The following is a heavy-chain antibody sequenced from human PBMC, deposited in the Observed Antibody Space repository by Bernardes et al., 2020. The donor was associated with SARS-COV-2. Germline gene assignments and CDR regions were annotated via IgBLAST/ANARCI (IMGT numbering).Heavy chain of an antibody. V-gene: IGHV1-69*11. CDR1: GGTYSSYA. CDR3: ARMASKLGDDY. D-gene: IGHD3-10*01. Sequence: SVKVSCKASGGTYSSYAISWVRQAPGQGLEWMARITPVLGTSYYAQKFQGRLTLTADESTSTTFMELSSLRSEDTAVYYCARMASKLGDDYWGQGTLVTVSS. CDR2: ITPVLGTS. J-gene: IGHJ4*02.